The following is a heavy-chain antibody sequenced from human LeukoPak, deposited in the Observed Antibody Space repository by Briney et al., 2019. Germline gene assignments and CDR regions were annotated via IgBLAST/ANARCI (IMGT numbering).Heavy chain of an antibody. CDR1: EFTFSSYA. D-gene: IGHD7-27*01. CDR3: ARQRGNYFDY. CDR2: ISSGSTAI. J-gene: IGHJ4*02. V-gene: IGHV3-48*02. Sequence: PGGSLRLPCAASEFTFSSYAMNWVRQAPGKGLEWVSKISSGSTAIYYADSVRGRFTISRDNAKNSLYLQMNSLRDEDTAVYYCARQRGNYFDYWGQGTLVTVSS.